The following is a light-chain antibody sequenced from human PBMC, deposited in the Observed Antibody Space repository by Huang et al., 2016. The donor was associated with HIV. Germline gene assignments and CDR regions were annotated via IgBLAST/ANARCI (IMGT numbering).Light chain of an antibody. CDR2: AAS. CDR1: QGISNS. V-gene: IGKV1-NL1*01. J-gene: IGKJ1*01. CDR3: QQYYSAPWT. Sequence: DIQMTQSPSSLSVSVGDRVTITCRASQGISNSLAWYQQKPGKAPELLLYAASRLESGVPSRFSGSGSGTEYTLTISSLQPEDFATYYCQQYYSAPWTFGQGTRVEIK.